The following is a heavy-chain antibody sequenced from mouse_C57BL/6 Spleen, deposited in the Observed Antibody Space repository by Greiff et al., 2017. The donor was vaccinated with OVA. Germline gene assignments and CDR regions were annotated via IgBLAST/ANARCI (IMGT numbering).Heavy chain of an antibody. V-gene: IGHV1-42*01. CDR1: GYSFTGYY. D-gene: IGHD4-1*01. CDR3: ASNWDGGFDY. Sequence: EVKLEESGPELVKPGASVKISCKASGYSFTGYYMNWVKQSPEKSLEWIGEINPSTGGTTYNQKFKAKATLTVDKSSSTAYMQLKSLTSEDSAVYYCASNWDGGFDYWGQGTTLTVSS. J-gene: IGHJ2*01. CDR2: INPSTGGT.